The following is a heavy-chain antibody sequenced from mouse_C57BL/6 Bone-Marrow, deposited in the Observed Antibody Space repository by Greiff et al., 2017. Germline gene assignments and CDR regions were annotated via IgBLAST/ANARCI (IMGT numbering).Heavy chain of an antibody. J-gene: IGHJ4*01. Sequence: VQLQQSGPELVKPGASVKISCKASGYTFTDYYMNWVKQSHGKSLEWIGDINPNNGGTSYNQKFKGKATLTVDKSSSTAYMELRSLTSEDSAVYYCERWLRDAMDYWGQGTSVTVSS. CDR3: ERWLRDAMDY. CDR1: GYTFTDYY. D-gene: IGHD2-2*01. CDR2: INPNNGGT. V-gene: IGHV1-26*01.